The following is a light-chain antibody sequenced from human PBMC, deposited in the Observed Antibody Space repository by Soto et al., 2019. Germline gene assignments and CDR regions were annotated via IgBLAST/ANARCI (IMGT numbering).Light chain of an antibody. V-gene: IGKV1-39*01. CDR2: AAS. CDR1: QSISSS. J-gene: IGKJ1*01. CDR3: QQYNNWPWT. Sequence: DIQMTQSPSSLSASVGDRVTITCRASQSISSSLNWYQHKPGKVPKVLIYAASTLQSGVPARFSGSGSGTDFTLTISSLQSEDFAVYYCQQYNNWPWTFGQGTKVDIK.